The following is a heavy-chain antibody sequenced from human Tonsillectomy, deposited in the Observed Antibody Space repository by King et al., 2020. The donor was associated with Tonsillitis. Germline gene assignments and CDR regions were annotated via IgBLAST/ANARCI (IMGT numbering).Heavy chain of an antibody. CDR1: VFTFSSYG. Sequence: VQLVESGGGVVQPGRSLRLSCAASVFTFSSYGMHWVRQAPGKGLEWVAVISYDGSNKYYADSVKGRFTISRDNSKNTLYLQMNSLRAEDTAVYYCAKDSIVLRFLEWSDMDVWGKGTTVTVSS. CDR2: ISYDGSNK. V-gene: IGHV3-30*18. J-gene: IGHJ6*03. D-gene: IGHD3-3*01. CDR3: AKDSIVLRFLEWSDMDV.